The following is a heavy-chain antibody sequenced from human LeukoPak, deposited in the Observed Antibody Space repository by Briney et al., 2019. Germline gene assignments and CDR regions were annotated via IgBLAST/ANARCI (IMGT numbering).Heavy chain of an antibody. CDR3: ARVSTYGGWYLENYFDY. CDR1: GDGVSSNSAA. V-gene: IGHV6-1*01. D-gene: IGHD6-19*01. Sequence: SQTLSLTCAISGDGVSSNSAAWNWIRQSPSRGLEWLGRTYYRSKWYNDYAVSVKSRITINPDTSKNQLSLQLNSVTPEDTAVYYCARVSTYGGWYLENYFDYWGQGALVTVSS. J-gene: IGHJ4*02. CDR2: TYYRSKWYN.